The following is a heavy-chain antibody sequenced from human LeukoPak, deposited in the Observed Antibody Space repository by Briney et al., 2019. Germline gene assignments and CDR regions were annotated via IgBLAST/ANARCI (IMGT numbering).Heavy chain of an antibody. CDR3: AKEGAAMGYGSGSYPLDP. V-gene: IGHV3-23*01. CDR1: RFTFSSYA. D-gene: IGHD3-10*01. Sequence: GGSLRLSCAASRFTFSSYAMSWVRQAPGKGLEWVSAISGSGGSTYYADSVKGRFTISRDNSKNTLYLQMNSLRAEDTAVYYCAKEGAAMGYGSGSYPLDPWGQGTLVTVSS. CDR2: ISGSGGST. J-gene: IGHJ5*02.